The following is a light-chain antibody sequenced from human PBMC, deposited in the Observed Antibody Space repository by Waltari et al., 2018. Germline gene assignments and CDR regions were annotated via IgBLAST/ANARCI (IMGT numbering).Light chain of an antibody. CDR1: QSVLYSSNNKNY. Sequence: DIVMTQSPDSLAVSLGERATINCKSSQSVLYSSNNKNYLAWYPQRPGQPPKLLIYWASTREAGVPDRCSGSGSGTDFTRIISSLQAEDVAVYYCEQYYSDPWTFGQGTKVEIK. J-gene: IGKJ1*01. CDR3: EQYYSDPWT. V-gene: IGKV4-1*01. CDR2: WAS.